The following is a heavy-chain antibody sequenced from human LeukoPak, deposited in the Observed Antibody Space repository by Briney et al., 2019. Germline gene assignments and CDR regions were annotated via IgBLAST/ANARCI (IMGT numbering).Heavy chain of an antibody. CDR2: IYPGDSDT. CDR3: ARGEGPTSEFDY. CDR1: GNSFTSYW. V-gene: IGHV5-51*01. J-gene: IGHJ4*02. D-gene: IGHD1-26*01. Sequence: GEPLKISCKGSGNSFTSYWIGGVRQIAGKGKEWRGNIYPGDSDTRYSPSFQGQVTISAGKSNSATYLQWSSLKASDTAMYYCARGEGPTSEFDYWGQGTLVTVSS.